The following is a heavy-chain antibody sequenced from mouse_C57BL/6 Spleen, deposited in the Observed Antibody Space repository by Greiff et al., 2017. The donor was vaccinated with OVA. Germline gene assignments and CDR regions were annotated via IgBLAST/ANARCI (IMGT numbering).Heavy chain of an antibody. Sequence: SGPELVKPGASVKISCKASGYSFTGYYMHWVKQSHGNILDWIGYIYPYNGVSSYNQKFKGKATLTVDKSSSTAYMELRSLTSEDSAVYYCARDGTTVVVGDAMDYWGQGTSVTVSS. CDR2: IYPYNGVS. CDR1: GYSFTGYY. J-gene: IGHJ4*01. CDR3: ARDGTTVVVGDAMDY. V-gene: IGHV1-31*01. D-gene: IGHD1-1*01.